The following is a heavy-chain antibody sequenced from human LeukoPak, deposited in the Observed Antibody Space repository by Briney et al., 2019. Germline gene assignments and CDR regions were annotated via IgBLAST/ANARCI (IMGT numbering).Heavy chain of an antibody. V-gene: IGHV3-7*01. D-gene: IGHD6-6*01. J-gene: IGHJ4*02. Sequence: GGSLRLSCTASGFTTHYWLNWVRQSPGKGLEWVANIDRGGRVQHYVDSVEGRFTISRDNSENSVYLQMDSLRADDTARYFCARDLSLADPGGFDYWGQGALVTVSS. CDR2: IDRGGRVQ. CDR1: GFTTHYW. CDR3: ARDLSLADPGGFDY.